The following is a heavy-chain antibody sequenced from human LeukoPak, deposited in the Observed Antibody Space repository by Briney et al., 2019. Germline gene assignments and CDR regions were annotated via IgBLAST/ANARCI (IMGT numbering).Heavy chain of an antibody. CDR1: GFTFSSCS. V-gene: IGHV3-48*04. Sequence: GGSLRLSCAASGFTFSSCSVNWVRQAPGKGLEWVSYISSSSSTIYYADSVKGRFTISRDNAKNSLYLQMNSLRAEDTAVYYCARGLSFFDYWGQGTLVTVSS. D-gene: IGHD3-16*01. J-gene: IGHJ4*02. CDR2: ISSSSSTI. CDR3: ARGLSFFDY.